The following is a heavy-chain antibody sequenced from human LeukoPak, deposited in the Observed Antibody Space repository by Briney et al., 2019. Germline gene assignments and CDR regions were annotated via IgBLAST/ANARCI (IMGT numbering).Heavy chain of an antibody. CDR3: ARDQGAAAGRTDY. D-gene: IGHD6-13*01. CDR2: INPNRGGT. Sequence: GASVKVSCKASGYTFTGYYLQWVRQAPGQGLEWVGWINPNRGGTNYAQRFQGRVTMTRDTSSSTVYMELSSLTSDDTAVYYCARDQGAAAGRTDYWGQGTLVTVSS. CDR1: GYTFTGYY. J-gene: IGHJ4*02. V-gene: IGHV1-2*02.